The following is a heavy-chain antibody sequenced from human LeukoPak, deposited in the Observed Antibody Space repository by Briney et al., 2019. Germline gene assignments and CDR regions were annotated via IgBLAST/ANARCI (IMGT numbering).Heavy chain of an antibody. CDR3: ARDKAVVAAHFDY. D-gene: IGHD2-15*01. Sequence: GGSLRLSCAASGFTFSSYEMNWIRQAPGKGLEWVSYISSSGSTIYYADSVKGRFTISRDNAKNSLYLQMNSLRAEDTAVYYCARDKAVVAAHFDYWGQGTLVTVSS. CDR1: GFTFSSYE. V-gene: IGHV3-48*03. J-gene: IGHJ4*02. CDR2: ISSSGSTI.